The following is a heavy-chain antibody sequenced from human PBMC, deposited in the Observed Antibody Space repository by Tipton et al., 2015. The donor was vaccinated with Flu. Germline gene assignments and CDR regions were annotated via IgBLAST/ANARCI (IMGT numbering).Heavy chain of an antibody. Sequence: LRLSCTVSGGSISSGSYYWSWIRQPAGKGLEWIGRIYTSGSTNYNPSLKSRVTISVDTSKNQFSLKLSSVTAADTAAYYCARGGYSYGYGKNYYYYGMDVWGQGTTVTVSS. J-gene: IGHJ6*02. D-gene: IGHD5-18*01. CDR2: IYTSGST. CDR3: ARGGYSYGYGKNYYYYGMDV. CDR1: GGSISSGSYY. V-gene: IGHV4-61*02.